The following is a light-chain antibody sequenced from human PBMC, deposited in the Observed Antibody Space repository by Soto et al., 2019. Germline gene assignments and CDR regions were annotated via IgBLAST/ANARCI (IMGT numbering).Light chain of an antibody. V-gene: IGLV2-8*01. CDR1: SNDIGGFKY. Sequence: QSVLTQPPSASGSPGQSVTISCSGTSNDIGGFKYVSWYQQHPGKAPKLMIYGVTERPSGVPDRFSGSKSGNTASLTVSGLQADDDADYYCSSYAGNNISLVFGTGTKLTVL. J-gene: IGLJ1*01. CDR3: SSYAGNNISLV. CDR2: GVT.